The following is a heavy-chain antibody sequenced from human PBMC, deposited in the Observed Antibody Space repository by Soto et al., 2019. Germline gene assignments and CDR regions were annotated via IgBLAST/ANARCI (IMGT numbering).Heavy chain of an antibody. Sequence: GASVKVSCKASGYTFTRHYIYWVRQAPGEGLQWMGFINPSGGSPVYPQKFQGTVTMTSDTSTSTVYMELGSLRSEDTGVYYCARSRAPGASDAFDIWGQGTMVTVSS. CDR1: GYTFTRHY. CDR3: ARSRAPGASDAFDI. D-gene: IGHD2-8*02. CDR2: INPSGGSP. V-gene: IGHV1-46*01. J-gene: IGHJ3*02.